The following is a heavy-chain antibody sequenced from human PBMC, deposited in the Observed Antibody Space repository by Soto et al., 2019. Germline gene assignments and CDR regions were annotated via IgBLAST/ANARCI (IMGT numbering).Heavy chain of an antibody. CDR1: GFTFSSYA. CDR2: ISYDGSNK. J-gene: IGHJ4*02. Sequence: GGSLRLSCAASGFTFSSYAMHWVRQAPGKGLEWVAVISYDGSNKYYADSVKGRFTISRDNSKNTLYLQMNSLRAEDTAVYYCATSRGIQLWLLSYWGQGTLVTVSS. D-gene: IGHD5-18*01. CDR3: ATSRGIQLWLLSY. V-gene: IGHV3-30-3*01.